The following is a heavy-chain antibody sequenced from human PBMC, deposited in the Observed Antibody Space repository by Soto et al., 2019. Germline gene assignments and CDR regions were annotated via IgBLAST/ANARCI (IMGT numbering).Heavy chain of an antibody. Sequence: LRLSCAASGFTFNTYWMSWVRQAPGKGLEWVANIKQDESEKYYVGSVKGRFTISRDNAKNSLYLQMNSLRAEDTAIYYCARIIRRLSIMSPHLDFWGHGTMVTVYS. D-gene: IGHD3-10*01. V-gene: IGHV3-7*03. CDR2: IKQDESEK. CDR1: GFTFNTYW. J-gene: IGHJ4*01. CDR3: ARIIRRLSIMSPHLDF.